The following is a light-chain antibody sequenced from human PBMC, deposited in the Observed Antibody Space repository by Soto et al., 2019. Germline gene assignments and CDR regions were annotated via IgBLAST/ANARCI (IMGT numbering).Light chain of an antibody. J-gene: IGKJ4*01. CDR2: AAS. Sequence: DIQMTQSPSSLSASVGDRVTITCRASQSIGRYLSWYQQKLGKAPKLLIYAASSLQSGVPSRFSGSGSGTDFTLTISSLRPEDFATYYCQQSYSTPPTFGGGTKVDIK. CDR1: QSIGRY. V-gene: IGKV1-39*01. CDR3: QQSYSTPPT.